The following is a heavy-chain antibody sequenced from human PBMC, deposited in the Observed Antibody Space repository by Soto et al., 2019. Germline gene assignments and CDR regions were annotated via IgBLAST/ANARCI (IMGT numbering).Heavy chain of an antibody. D-gene: IGHD2-15*01. CDR3: ARRGYCSGGSCPLGFEY. J-gene: IGHJ4*02. Sequence: ASVKVSCKASGNTFTTYYVHWVRQAPGQGLEWMGVINPSDGGTSYAQKFQGRVTMTRDTSTSTVYMELSSLRSEDTAMYYCARRGYCSGGSCPLGFEYWGQGTLVTVSS. CDR1: GNTFTTYY. V-gene: IGHV1-46*03. CDR2: INPSDGGT.